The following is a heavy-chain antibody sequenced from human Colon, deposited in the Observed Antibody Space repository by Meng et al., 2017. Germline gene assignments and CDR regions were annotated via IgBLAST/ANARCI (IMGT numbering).Heavy chain of an antibody. CDR3: AEGWTRYR. J-gene: IGHJ4*02. D-gene: IGHD1-26*01. CDR2: IYYSGTT. Sequence: SETLSLTCTVSGGSSSLGGFYWNWIRQFPGKGLEWIGYIYYSGTTYYNPSLTSRATFSVDSSKRQFSLKLSSVTAADTAVYFCAEGWTRYRWGQGKLVTVSS. CDR1: GGSSSLGGFY. V-gene: IGHV4-31*03.